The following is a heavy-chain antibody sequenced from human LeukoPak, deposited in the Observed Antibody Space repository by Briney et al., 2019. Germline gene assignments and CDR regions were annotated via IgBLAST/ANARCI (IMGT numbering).Heavy chain of an antibody. Sequence: GGSLRLSCAASGFAFSSYSMSWVRQAPGKGLEWVSSINVSPAYISYADSVKGRFTISRDNAKNSLYLQMNSLRAEDTAVYFCARDLNWGAGALDIWGQGTMVTVST. CDR2: INVSPAYI. CDR1: GFAFSSYS. J-gene: IGHJ3*02. D-gene: IGHD7-27*01. CDR3: ARDLNWGAGALDI. V-gene: IGHV3-21*01.